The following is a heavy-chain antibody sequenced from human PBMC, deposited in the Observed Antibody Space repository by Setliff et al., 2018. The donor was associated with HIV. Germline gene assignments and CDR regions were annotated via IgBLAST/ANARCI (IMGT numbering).Heavy chain of an antibody. V-gene: IGHV4-39*02. J-gene: IGHJ5*02. Sequence: SETLSLTCTVSNDSISSSTAHYWGWIRQPPGKGLEWIGSIFYTGSTYYSTSLKSRVTISVDTSKNQFSLKLSSVTAADTAVYYCAREHYTFHGSGVPRGARFDPWGQGTLVTVSS. D-gene: IGHD3-10*01. CDR1: NDSISSSTAHY. CDR2: IFYTGST. CDR3: AREHYTFHGSGVPRGARFDP.